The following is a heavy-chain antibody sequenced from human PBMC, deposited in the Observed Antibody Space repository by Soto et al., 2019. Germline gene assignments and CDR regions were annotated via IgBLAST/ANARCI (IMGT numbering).Heavy chain of an antibody. CDR2: VYSNGAT. CDR1: GFTVTSSY. J-gene: IGHJ4*02. V-gene: IGHV3-66*01. CDR3: ARDSRLRAVGDY. D-gene: IGHD2-2*01. Sequence: EVLLVESGGGLVQPGGSLRLSCAASGFTVTSSYMSWVRQAPGKGLECVSLVYSNGATYYADSVKGRFTISRDPFRNTLDLQMNRLRAEDPAVYYCARDSRLRAVGDYWGQGTRVTVSS.